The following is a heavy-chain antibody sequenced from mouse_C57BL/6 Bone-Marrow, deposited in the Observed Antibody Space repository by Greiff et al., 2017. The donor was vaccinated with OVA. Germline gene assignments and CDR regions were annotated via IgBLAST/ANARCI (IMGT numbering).Heavy chain of an antibody. J-gene: IGHJ3*01. CDR1: GYTFTSYW. Sequence: VQLQQPGAELVKPGASVKLSCKASGYTFTSYWMQWVKQRPGQGLEWIGEIDPSDSYTNYNQKFKGKATLTVDTSSSTAYMQLSSLTSEDSAVYDCARSLYYYGPVAYWGQGTLVTVSA. D-gene: IGHD1-1*01. CDR3: ARSLYYYGPVAY. V-gene: IGHV1-50*01. CDR2: IDPSDSYT.